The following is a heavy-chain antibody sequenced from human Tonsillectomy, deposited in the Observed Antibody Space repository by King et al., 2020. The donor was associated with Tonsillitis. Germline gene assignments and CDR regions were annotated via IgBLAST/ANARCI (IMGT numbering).Heavy chain of an antibody. J-gene: IGHJ5*02. CDR3: AALRGIPDWFDP. D-gene: IGHD6-13*01. Sequence: VQLPESGPGLVKPSATLSLTCTVSGDSSSSYYWSWIRQPPGKGLEWIGNISYSGSTNYNPSLNSRVTISIDTSKNQFSLKLTSVTAADTAVYFCAALRGIPDWFDPWGQGTRVTVSS. CDR2: ISYSGST. V-gene: IGHV4-59*08. CDR1: GDSSSSYY.